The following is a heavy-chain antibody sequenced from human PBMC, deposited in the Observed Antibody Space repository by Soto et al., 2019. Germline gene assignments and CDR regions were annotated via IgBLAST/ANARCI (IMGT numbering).Heavy chain of an antibody. CDR1: GCTFSSHS. V-gene: IGHV1-69*01. D-gene: IGHD5-12*01. CDR2: IIPIFGPA. CDR3: ATGSFTSTCGSIGYPYNAMDG. J-gene: IGHJ6*02. Sequence: QVQLVQSGAEVKKPGSSVKVSCKSSGCTFSSHSINWVRQAPGQGLEWMGGIIPIFGPANFAKKFQGRVTITADESTTTDYMELSSLTSEDTAVYFCATGSFTSTCGSIGYPYNAMDGWGQGTSGTVSS.